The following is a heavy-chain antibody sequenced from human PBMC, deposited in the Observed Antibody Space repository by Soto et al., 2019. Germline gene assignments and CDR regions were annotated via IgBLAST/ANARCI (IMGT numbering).Heavy chain of an antibody. V-gene: IGHV4-39*01. D-gene: IGHD3-22*01. CDR3: ARQSDSSGYSTDY. J-gene: IGHJ4*02. Sequence: SETLSLTCTGSGYSISSSNYYWGWIRQPPGKGLEWIGTIYYSGTTYYNSSLKSRVTIFVDTSKNQFSLKLSSVTAADTAVYYCARQSDSSGYSTDYWGQGTLVTVSS. CDR2: IYYSGTT. CDR1: GYSISSSNYY.